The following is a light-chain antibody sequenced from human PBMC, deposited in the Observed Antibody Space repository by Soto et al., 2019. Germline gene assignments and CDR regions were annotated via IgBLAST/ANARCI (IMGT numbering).Light chain of an antibody. Sequence: DSQMTQSPSTLSASVGDRVTITCRASQSISNYLAWYQKKPGKAPKLLIYKASTLESGVPSRFSGSGSGTEFTLTISSLQPDDFATYYCQKYNTHFGGGTKVEMK. V-gene: IGKV1-5*03. CDR2: KAS. CDR1: QSISNY. J-gene: IGKJ4*01. CDR3: QKYNTH.